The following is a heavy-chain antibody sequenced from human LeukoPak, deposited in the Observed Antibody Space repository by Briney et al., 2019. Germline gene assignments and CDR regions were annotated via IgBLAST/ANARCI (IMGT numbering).Heavy chain of an antibody. CDR2: IDPSDSYT. D-gene: IGHD5-12*01. V-gene: IGHV5-10-1*01. CDR3: ALGWVATNDY. CDR1: GYSFTSYW. Sequence: GQSLRISCKGSGYSFTSYWISWVRQMRGKGLEWMGRIDPSDSYTNYSPSFQGHVTISADKSISTAYLQWSSLKASDTAMYYCALGWVATNDYWGQGTLVTVSS. J-gene: IGHJ4*02.